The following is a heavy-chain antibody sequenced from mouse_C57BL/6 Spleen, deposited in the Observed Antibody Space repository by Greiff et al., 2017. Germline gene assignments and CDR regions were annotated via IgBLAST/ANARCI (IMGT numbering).Heavy chain of an antibody. V-gene: IGHV2-5*01. D-gene: IGHD4-1*02. CDR1: GFSLTSYG. Sequence: VHLVESGPGLVQPSQSLSITCTVSGFSLTSYGVHWVRQSPGKGLEWLGEIWRGGSTDYNAAFMSRLSITKNNSKSQDFFQMNSLQADDTAKYYGASQLGREGYYAMDYWVQGTSVTVSS. CDR2: IWRGGST. CDR3: ASQLGREGYYAMDY. J-gene: IGHJ4*01.